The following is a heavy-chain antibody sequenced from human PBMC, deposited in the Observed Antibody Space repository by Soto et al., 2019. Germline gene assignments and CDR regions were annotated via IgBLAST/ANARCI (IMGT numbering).Heavy chain of an antibody. J-gene: IGHJ5*02. D-gene: IGHD3-9*01. CDR1: GGSISSGDYY. V-gene: IGHV4-30-4*01. Sequence: PSETLSLTCTVSGGSISSGDYYWSWIRQPPGKGLEWIGYIYYSGSTYYNPSLKSRVTISVDTSKNQFSLKLSSVTAADTAVYYCAREFTYYDILTGPNWFDPWGQGTLVTVSS. CDR2: IYYSGST. CDR3: AREFTYYDILTGPNWFDP.